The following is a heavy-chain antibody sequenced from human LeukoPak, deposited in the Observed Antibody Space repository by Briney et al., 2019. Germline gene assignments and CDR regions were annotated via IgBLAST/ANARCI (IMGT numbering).Heavy chain of an antibody. CDR2: IYSGGST. CDR1: GFTVSSNY. V-gene: IGHV3-53*01. Sequence: GGSLRLSCAASGFTVSSNYMSWVRQAPGKGLEWVSVIYSGGSTYYADSVKGRFTISRDNSKNTLYLQMNSLRAEDTAVYYCASSVYYDSSGHYYFDYWGQGTLVTVSS. J-gene: IGHJ4*02. D-gene: IGHD3-22*01. CDR3: ASSVYYDSSGHYYFDY.